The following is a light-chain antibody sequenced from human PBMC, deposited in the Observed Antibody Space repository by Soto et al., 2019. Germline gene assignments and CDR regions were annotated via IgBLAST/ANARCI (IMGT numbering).Light chain of an antibody. J-gene: IGKJ1*01. Sequence: EIVMTQSPATLSVSPGERATLSCRASQTVSSNLAWYQQKPGQAPRLLIYDASTRATGIPVRFRGSGSGTEFTLTISSLQSEDYAVYYCQQRSNWPRTFGQGTKVDIK. CDR2: DAS. CDR3: QQRSNWPRT. V-gene: IGKV3-15*01. CDR1: QTVSSN.